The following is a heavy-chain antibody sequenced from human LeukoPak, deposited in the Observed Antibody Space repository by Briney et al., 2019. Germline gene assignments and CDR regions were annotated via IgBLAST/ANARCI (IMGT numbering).Heavy chain of an antibody. CDR3: ASPSIGTLQKHSSSWYYFDY. V-gene: IGHV1-69*13. CDR1: GGTFSSYA. J-gene: IGHJ4*02. D-gene: IGHD6-13*01. CDR2: IIPIFGTA. Sequence: SVKVSCKASGGTFSSYAISWVRQAPGQGLEWMGGIIPIFGTANYAQKFQGRVTITADESTSTAYMELSSLRSEDTAVYYCASPSIGTLQKHSSSWYYFDYWGQGTLVTVSS.